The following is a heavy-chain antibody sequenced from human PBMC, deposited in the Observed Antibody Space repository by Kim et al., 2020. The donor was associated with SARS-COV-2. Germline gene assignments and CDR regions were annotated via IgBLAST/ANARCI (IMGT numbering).Heavy chain of an antibody. CDR2: ISWNSGSI. CDR1: GFTFDDYA. V-gene: IGHV3-9*01. J-gene: IGHJ4*02. D-gene: IGHD4-17*01. Sequence: GGSLRLSCAASGFTFDDYAMHWVRQAPGKGLEWVSGISWNSGSIGYADSVKGRFTISRDNAKNSLYLQMNSLRAEDTALYYCAKPFVAGRFYGDYVGDDYYFDYWGQGTLVTVSS. CDR3: AKPFVAGRFYGDYVGDDYYFDY.